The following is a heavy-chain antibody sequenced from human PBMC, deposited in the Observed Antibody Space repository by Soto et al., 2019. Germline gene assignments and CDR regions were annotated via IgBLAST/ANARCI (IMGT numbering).Heavy chain of an antibody. CDR2: TYHSGGT. D-gene: IGHD3-22*01. CDR3: ARDSLSGYCFDY. V-gene: IGHV4-30-2*01. J-gene: IGHJ4*02. CDR1: GDSISSGGYS. Sequence: QLQLQESGSGLVKPSQTLSLTCVVSGDSISSGGYSWNWIRQPPGKGLEWNGHTYHSGGTLYNPSLDSRVTIAVDKSKSQFSLRLTSVTAADTAVYYCARDSLSGYCFDYWGQGTLVTVSS.